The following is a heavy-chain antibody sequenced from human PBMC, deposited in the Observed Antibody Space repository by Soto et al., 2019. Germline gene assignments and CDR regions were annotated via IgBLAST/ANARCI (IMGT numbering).Heavy chain of an antibody. CDR3: VRDGGTYSFDY. J-gene: IGHJ4*02. Sequence: GSLRLSCAASEFTFSNYWMHWVRQGPGKGLVWVSRINSDGSSTSYADSVKGRFTISRDNAKNTLYLQMNSLRAEDTAMYYCVRDGGTYSFDYWGQGTQVTVSS. D-gene: IGHD3-16*01. V-gene: IGHV3-74*01. CDR2: INSDGSST. CDR1: EFTFSNYW.